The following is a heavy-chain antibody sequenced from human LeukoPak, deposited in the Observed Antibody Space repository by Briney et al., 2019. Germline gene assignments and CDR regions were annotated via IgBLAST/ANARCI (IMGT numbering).Heavy chain of an antibody. CDR1: GGTFSSYA. CDR3: ARDNSVGDNAWWFDP. CDR2: IIPIFGTA. D-gene: IGHD1-26*01. Sequence: SVKVSCKASGGTFSSYAISWARQAPGQGLEWMGGIIPIFGTANYAQKFQGRVTMTRDMSTSTDYMELSSLRSEDTAIYYCARDNSVGDNAWWFDPWGQGTLVTVSS. J-gene: IGHJ5*02. V-gene: IGHV1-69*05.